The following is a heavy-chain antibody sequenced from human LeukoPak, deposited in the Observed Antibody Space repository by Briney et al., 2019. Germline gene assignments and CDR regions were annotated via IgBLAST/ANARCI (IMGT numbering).Heavy chain of an antibody. Sequence: SETLSLTCAVYGGSFSGYYWSWIRQPPGKGLEWIGEINHSGSTNYNPSLKSRVTISVDTSKSQFSLKLSSVTAADTAVYYCARADYYMDVWGKGTTVTVSS. J-gene: IGHJ6*03. CDR2: INHSGST. V-gene: IGHV4-34*01. CDR1: GGSFSGYY. CDR3: ARADYYMDV.